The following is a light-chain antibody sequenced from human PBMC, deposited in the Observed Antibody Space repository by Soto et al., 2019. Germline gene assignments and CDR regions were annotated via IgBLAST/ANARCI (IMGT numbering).Light chain of an antibody. V-gene: IGKV3-20*01. CDR3: QQYGSSFGA. J-gene: IGKJ3*01. CDR2: AAS. CDR1: QSVSSNN. Sequence: EIVLTQSPGTLSLSPGERATLSCRASQSVSSNNLAWYQQKPGQAPRLLIYAASSRATGIPDRFSGSGSGTDFTLTISRLEPEDFAVYYCQQYGSSFGAFSPGTKVDIK.